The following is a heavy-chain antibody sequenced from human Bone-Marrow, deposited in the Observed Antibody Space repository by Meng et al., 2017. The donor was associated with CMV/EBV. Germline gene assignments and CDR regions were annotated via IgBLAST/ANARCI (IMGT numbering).Heavy chain of an antibody. CDR1: GFPLSTSGMR. D-gene: IGHD5-24*01. CDR3: ARMISGRDGYGMDV. V-gene: IGHV2-70D*14. Sequence: SGPTLAKPTQTLTLTCTFSGFPLSTSGMRVSWIRQPPGKALEWLARIDWDDDKFYSTSLKTRLTISKDTSKNQVVLTMTNMDPVDTAPYYCARMISGRDGYGMDVWGQGTTVTFSS. CDR2: IDWDDDK. J-gene: IGHJ6*02.